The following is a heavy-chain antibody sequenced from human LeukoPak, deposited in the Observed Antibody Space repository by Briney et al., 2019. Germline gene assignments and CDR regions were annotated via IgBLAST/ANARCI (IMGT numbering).Heavy chain of an antibody. CDR1: GFTFSTYT. CDR3: ARDELLWFGESNYYYYGMDV. J-gene: IGHJ6*02. CDR2: ISTSDSTT. D-gene: IGHD3-10*01. V-gene: IGHV3-48*01. Sequence: GGSLRLSCVASGFTFSTYTMNWVRQAPGKGLEWVSYISTSDSTTYYADSVKGRFTISRDNSKNTLYLQMNSLRAEDTAVYYCARDELLWFGESNYYYYGMDVWGQGTTVTVSS.